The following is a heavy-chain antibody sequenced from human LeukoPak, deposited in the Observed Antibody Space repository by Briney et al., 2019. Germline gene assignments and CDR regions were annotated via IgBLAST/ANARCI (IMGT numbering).Heavy chain of an antibody. Sequence: PGRSLRLSCAASGFTFSSYAMHWVRQAPGKGLEWVAVISYDGSNKYYADSVKGRFIISRDNAKNSLYLQMNSLRAEDTAVYYCARESGPIDYWGQGTLVTVSS. J-gene: IGHJ4*02. D-gene: IGHD3-10*01. CDR3: ARESGPIDY. V-gene: IGHV3-30-3*01. CDR2: ISYDGSNK. CDR1: GFTFSSYA.